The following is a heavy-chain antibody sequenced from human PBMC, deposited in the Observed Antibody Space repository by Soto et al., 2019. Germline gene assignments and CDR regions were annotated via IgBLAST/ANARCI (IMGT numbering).Heavy chain of an antibody. V-gene: IGHV1-2*02. J-gene: IGHJ4*02. CDR2: INPNSGGT. D-gene: IGHD4-17*01. CDR1: GYTFPGSK. Sequence: ASVQVSCTTSGYTFPGSKMHGVRQAPGLGLEWMGWINPNSGGTNYAQKFQGRVTMTSDTSISTAYMELSRRRSDDTAVYYCARVARYGDYQNLCGYWGQGTLVTVSS. CDR3: ARVARYGDYQNLCGY.